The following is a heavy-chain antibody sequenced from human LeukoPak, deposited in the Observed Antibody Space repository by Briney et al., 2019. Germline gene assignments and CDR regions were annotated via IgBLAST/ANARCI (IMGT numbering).Heavy chain of an antibody. J-gene: IGHJ6*02. V-gene: IGHV3-7*05. Sequence: GGSPRLSCEASGFTFSTHWMTWVRQAPGKGLEWVASINPDGSEKYYVDSVKGRFTFSRDNAQESLYLQMNSLTAEDAAVYYCARGHYGMGVWSQGTTVTVSS. CDR1: GFTFSTHW. CDR3: ARGHYGMGV. CDR2: INPDGSEK.